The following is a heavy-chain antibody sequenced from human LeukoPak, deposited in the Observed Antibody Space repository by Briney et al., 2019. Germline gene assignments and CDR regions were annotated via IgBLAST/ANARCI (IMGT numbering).Heavy chain of an antibody. J-gene: IGHJ4*01. CDR3: ARPPSSGWTDY. Sequence: GESLKISCKGSGYSFTSYWIGWVRQMPGKGREWRGIIYPGDSDTRYSPSFQGQVTISSDKSISPAYLQWSSLKASDTAMYYCARPPSSGWTDYWGQGTLVTVSS. CDR1: GYSFTSYW. CDR2: IYPGDSDT. V-gene: IGHV5-51*01. D-gene: IGHD6-19*01.